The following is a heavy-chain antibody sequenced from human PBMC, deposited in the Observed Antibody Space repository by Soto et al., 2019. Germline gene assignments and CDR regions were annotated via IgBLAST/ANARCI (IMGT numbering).Heavy chain of an antibody. Sequence: PGESLKISCKGSGYSFTSYWIGWVRQMPGKGLEWMGIIYPGDSDTRYSPSFQGQVTISADKSISTAYLQWSSLKASDTAMYYCARRLGYCSGGSCYSGAFDIWGQGTMVTVSS. D-gene: IGHD2-15*01. CDR1: GYSFTSYW. CDR3: ARRLGYCSGGSCYSGAFDI. V-gene: IGHV5-51*01. CDR2: IYPGDSDT. J-gene: IGHJ3*02.